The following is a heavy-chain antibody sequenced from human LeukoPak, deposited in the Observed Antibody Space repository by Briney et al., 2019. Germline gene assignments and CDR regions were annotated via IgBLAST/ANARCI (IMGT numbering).Heavy chain of an antibody. J-gene: IGHJ6*02. V-gene: IGHV3-7*01. Sequence: GGSLRLSCAAFGFTFSSYWMSWVRQAPGKGLEWVANIKQDGREKYYVDSVKGRFTISRDNAKNSLYLQMNSLRAEDTAVYYCARDLYYYDSSGYGGYYYYYGMDVWGQGTTVTVSS. D-gene: IGHD3-22*01. CDR1: GFTFSSYW. CDR3: ARDLYYYDSSGYGGYYYYYGMDV. CDR2: IKQDGREK.